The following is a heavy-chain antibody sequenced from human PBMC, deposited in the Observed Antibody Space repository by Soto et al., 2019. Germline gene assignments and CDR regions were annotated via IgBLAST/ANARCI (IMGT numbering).Heavy chain of an antibody. CDR2: ISAYNGNT. Sequence: ASVKVSCKACGYTFTSYGISWVRQAPGQGLEWMGWISAYNGNTNYAQKLQGRVTMTTDTSTSTAYMELRSLRSDDTAIYYCARDRRDSVADRRSFDVWGQGTMVTVSS. V-gene: IGHV1-18*01. D-gene: IGHD1-26*01. CDR1: GYTFTSYG. J-gene: IGHJ3*01. CDR3: ARDRRDSVADRRSFDV.